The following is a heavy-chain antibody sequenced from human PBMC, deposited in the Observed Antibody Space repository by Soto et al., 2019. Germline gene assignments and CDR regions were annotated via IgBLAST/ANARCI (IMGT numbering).Heavy chain of an antibody. Sequence: PGESLKISCKGSGYSFSSHWIGWVRQMPGKSLEWIVFIYPGDSDTRYSPSFQGQVTISADKSISTAYLQWSSLKASDTAMYYCARHGCSSTSCQGYYYYYGMDVWGQGTTVTVSS. CDR1: GYSFSSHW. V-gene: IGHV5-51*01. CDR3: ARHGCSSTSCQGYYYYYGMDV. CDR2: IYPGDSDT. J-gene: IGHJ6*02. D-gene: IGHD2-2*01.